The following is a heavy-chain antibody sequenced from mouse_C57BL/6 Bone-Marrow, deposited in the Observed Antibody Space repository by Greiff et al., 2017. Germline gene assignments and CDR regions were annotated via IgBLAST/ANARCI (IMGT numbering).Heavy chain of an antibody. CDR3: VGSIGWLLEV. J-gene: IGHJ3*01. D-gene: IGHD2-3*01. CDR1: GFTFNTYA. V-gene: IGHV10-3*01. CDR2: IRIKSSNYEN. Sequence: EVHLVESGGGLVQPKGSLKLSCAASGFTFNTYAMHWVRQAPGQGLEWVARIRIKSSNYENYYADSVKDRFTISRDDSQSMLYLQMNNLETEDTDRYYCVGSIGWLLEVWGQGTLVTVSA.